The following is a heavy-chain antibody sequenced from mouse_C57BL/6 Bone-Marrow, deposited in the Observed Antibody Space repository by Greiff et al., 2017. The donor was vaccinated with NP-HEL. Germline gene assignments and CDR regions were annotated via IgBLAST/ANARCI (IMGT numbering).Heavy chain of an antibody. Sequence: QVHVKQSGAELVRPGASVTLSCKASGYTFTDYEMHWVKQTPVHGLEWIGAIDPETGGTAYNQKFKGKAILTADKSSSTAYMELRSRTSEDSAVYYCTSYYSNHRYFDVWGTGTTVTVSS. J-gene: IGHJ1*03. V-gene: IGHV1-15*01. CDR2: IDPETGGT. CDR3: TSYYSNHRYFDV. D-gene: IGHD2-5*01. CDR1: GYTFTDYE.